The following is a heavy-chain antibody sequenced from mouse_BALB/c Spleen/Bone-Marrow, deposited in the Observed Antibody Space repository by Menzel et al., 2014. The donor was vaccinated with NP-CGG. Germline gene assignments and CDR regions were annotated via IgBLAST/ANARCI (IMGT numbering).Heavy chain of an antibody. CDR2: IYPGGGYT. Sequence: VQRVESGAELVRPGTSVRMSCKAAGYTFTNYWIGWVKQRPGHGLEWIGDIYPGGGYTNYNEKFKGKATLTADTSSSTAYMQLSSLASEDSAVYYCAIHGEAMDYWGQGTSVTVSS. J-gene: IGHJ4*01. V-gene: IGHV1-63*02. CDR1: GYTFTNYW. CDR3: AIHGEAMDY.